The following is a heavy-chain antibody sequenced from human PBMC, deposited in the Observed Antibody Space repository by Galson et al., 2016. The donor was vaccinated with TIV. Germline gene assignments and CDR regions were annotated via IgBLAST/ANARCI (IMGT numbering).Heavy chain of an antibody. CDR2: LRYNGNSN. D-gene: IGHD2-8*02. Sequence: SLRLSCAASGFSFSLSSMNWVRQSPGRGLEAVGILRYNGNSNYYLESVKGRFTMSRDTSKNTVYLEMNSLRTEDTAVYYGVRDICTSVDCDPFDYWGQGTQVTVSS. J-gene: IGHJ4*02. CDR1: GFSFSLSS. CDR3: VRDICTSVDCDPFDY. V-gene: IGHV3-30*03.